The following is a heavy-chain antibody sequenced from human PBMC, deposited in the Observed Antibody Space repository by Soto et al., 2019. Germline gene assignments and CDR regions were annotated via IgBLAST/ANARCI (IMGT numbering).Heavy chain of an antibody. Sequence: ASVKVSCKASGYTFTSYAMHWVRQAPGQRLEWMGWINAGNGNTKYSQKFQGRVTITRDTSASTAYMELSSLRSEDTAVYYCARGITIFGVLDYWGQGTLVTVS. CDR1: GYTFTSYA. CDR3: ARGITIFGVLDY. J-gene: IGHJ4*02. V-gene: IGHV1-3*01. D-gene: IGHD3-3*01. CDR2: INAGNGNT.